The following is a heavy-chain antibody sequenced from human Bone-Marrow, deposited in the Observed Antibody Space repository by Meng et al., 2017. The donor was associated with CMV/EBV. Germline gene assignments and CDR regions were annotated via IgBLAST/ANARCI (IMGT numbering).Heavy chain of an antibody. V-gene: IGHV1-2*02. J-gene: IGHJ3*02. Sequence: ASVKVSCKASGYTFTGYYMHWVRQAPGQGLEWMGWINPNSGGTNYAQKFQGRVTMTRDTSISTAYMELSRLRSDDTAVYYCARGRDGYARKKDAFDIWGQGTMVTVSS. CDR1: GYTFTGYY. D-gene: IGHD5-24*01. CDR2: INPNSGGT. CDR3: ARGRDGYARKKDAFDI.